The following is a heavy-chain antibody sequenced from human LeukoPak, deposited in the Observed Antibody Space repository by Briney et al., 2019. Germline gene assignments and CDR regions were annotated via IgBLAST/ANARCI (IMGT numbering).Heavy chain of an antibody. V-gene: IGHV4-39*01. D-gene: IGHD2-2*01. CDR1: GGSISSTSYY. CDR2: IFYSGSP. J-gene: IGHJ4*02. CDR3: ARLKGVPAADY. Sequence: SETLSLTYTVSGGSISSTSYYWGWIRQPPGKGLEWIGSIFYSGSPYYNPSLKSRVTISVDTAKNQFSLRLTSVTAADTAVYYCARLKGVPAADYWGQGTLVTVSS.